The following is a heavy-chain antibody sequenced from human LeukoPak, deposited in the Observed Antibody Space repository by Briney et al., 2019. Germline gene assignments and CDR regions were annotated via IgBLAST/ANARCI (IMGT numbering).Heavy chain of an antibody. Sequence: PGGSLRLSCAASGFSFNNYAMSWVRQAPGKGLEWFSAISTTGGSTYYADSVKGRFTFSRDNSKNTLSLQMDSLRVEDTALYYCAKDWTTVVTPKGYYFDSWGQGTLVTVSS. J-gene: IGHJ4*02. CDR1: GFSFNNYA. V-gene: IGHV3-23*01. D-gene: IGHD4-23*01. CDR2: ISTTGGST. CDR3: AKDWTTVVTPKGYYFDS.